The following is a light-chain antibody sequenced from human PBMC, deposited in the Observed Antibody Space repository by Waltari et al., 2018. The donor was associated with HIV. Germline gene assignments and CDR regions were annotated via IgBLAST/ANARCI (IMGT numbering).Light chain of an antibody. CDR3: CSYAGSSTFV. V-gene: IGLV2-23*02. J-gene: IGLJ3*02. CDR2: EFS. Sequence: QSALTQPASVSGSPGQSITISCTGTSSDVGSYNLVSWYQQHPGKAPKLMIYEFSKRPSWFSNLFSGSKSGNTASLTISGLQAEDEADYYCCSYAGSSTFVFGGGTKLTVL. CDR1: SSDVGSYNL.